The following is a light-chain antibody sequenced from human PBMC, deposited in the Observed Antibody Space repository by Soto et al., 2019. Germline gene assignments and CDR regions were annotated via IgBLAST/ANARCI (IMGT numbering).Light chain of an antibody. V-gene: IGLV2-14*01. CDR2: DVS. Sequence: QSVLTQPASVSGCPGQSIAICCTGASSDVGAYDYVSWYQQHPGKAPKLMIYDVSNRPSGVSNRFSGSKSANTASLIISGLQAEDEADYYCTSYTSSGNYDFGTGTKVTVL. CDR1: SSDVGAYDY. CDR3: TSYTSSGNYD. J-gene: IGLJ1*01.